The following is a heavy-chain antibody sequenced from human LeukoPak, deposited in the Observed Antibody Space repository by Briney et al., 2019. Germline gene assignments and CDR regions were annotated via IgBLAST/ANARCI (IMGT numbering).Heavy chain of an antibody. CDR3: ARVSRLWWARDI. CDR1: GGSFSAYY. J-gene: IGHJ3*02. V-gene: IGHV4-34*01. D-gene: IGHD2-21*01. Sequence: SETLSLTCAVYGGSFSAYYWSWIRQPPGKGLEWIGEINHSGSTNYNPSLKSRVNISVDTSKNQFSLKLSSVTAADTAVYYCARVSRLWWARDIWGQGTMVTVSS. CDR2: INHSGST.